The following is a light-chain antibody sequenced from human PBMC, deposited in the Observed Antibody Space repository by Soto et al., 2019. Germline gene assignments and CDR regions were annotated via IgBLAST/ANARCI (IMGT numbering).Light chain of an antibody. CDR1: QDISNY. J-gene: IGKJ2*01. CDR2: DAS. V-gene: IGKV1-33*01. Sequence: DIQMTQSPSSLSASVGDRVTITCQASQDISNYLNWYQQKPGKAPKLLIYDASNLETGVPSRFSGSGSRTDFTFTISSLQPEDIATYYCQQYDNLPPYTFGQGTKLEI. CDR3: QQYDNLPPYT.